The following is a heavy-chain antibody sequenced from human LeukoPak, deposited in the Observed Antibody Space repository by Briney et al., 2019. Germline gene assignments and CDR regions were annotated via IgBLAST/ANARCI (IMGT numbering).Heavy chain of an antibody. J-gene: IGHJ4*02. CDR1: GFTFSDYY. D-gene: IGHD4-17*01. CDR2: ISSSGSST. V-gene: IGHV3-11*01. Sequence: PGGSLRLSCAASGFTFSDYYMNWIRQAPGKGLEWVSYISSSGSSTYYADSVKGRFTISRDNAKNSLYLQMHSLRAEDTAVYYCASCYADYDPFIYWGQRTLVTVSS. CDR3: ASCYADYDPFIY.